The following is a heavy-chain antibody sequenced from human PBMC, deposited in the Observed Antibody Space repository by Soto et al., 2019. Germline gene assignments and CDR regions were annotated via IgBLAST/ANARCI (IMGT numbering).Heavy chain of an antibody. Sequence: QVQLVQSGTEVKKPVASVKVSCKTSGYSFANQAINWVRQAPGQGLEWVGWISGRSGNSNYAETVRGRVTLTTDTCTGTADQEVRPLTTVKTAIYHCVRGYDVAAYFYTIGDGMDGWGQGTTVTGSS. D-gene: IGHD3-3*01. V-gene: IGHV1-18*01. CDR1: GYSFANQA. CDR2: ISGRSGNS. J-gene: IGHJ6*02. CDR3: VRGYDVAAYFYTIGDGMDG.